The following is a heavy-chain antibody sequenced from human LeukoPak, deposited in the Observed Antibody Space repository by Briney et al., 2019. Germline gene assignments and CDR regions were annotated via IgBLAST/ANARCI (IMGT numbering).Heavy chain of an antibody. J-gene: IGHJ4*02. CDR3: ARDRGYSSSWSPSYYFDY. D-gene: IGHD6-13*01. CDR1: GFTFISYA. CDR2: ISGSGGST. Sequence: SGGSLRLSCAASGFTFISYAMSWVRQAPGKGLEWVSVISGSGGSTYYADSVKGRFTVSRDNSKNTLYLQMNSLRAEDTAVYYCARDRGYSSSWSPSYYFDYWGQGTLVTVSS. V-gene: IGHV3-23*01.